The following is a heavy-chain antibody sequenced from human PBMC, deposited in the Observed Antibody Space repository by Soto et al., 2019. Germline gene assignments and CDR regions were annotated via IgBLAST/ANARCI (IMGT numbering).Heavy chain of an antibody. CDR1: GVTISPYY. D-gene: IGHD5-12*01. Sequence: SQTLSLTCAVSGVTISPYYWSWIRQPPGKGLEWYGYNSHSGTTNYNPSLTSRVTISVDTSKNQFSLRLTSVTAADTARYFCVREAYIGYGHAIDHWGQGTLVTVSS. V-gene: IGHV4-59*01. CDR2: NSHSGTT. CDR3: VREAYIGYGHAIDH. J-gene: IGHJ4*02.